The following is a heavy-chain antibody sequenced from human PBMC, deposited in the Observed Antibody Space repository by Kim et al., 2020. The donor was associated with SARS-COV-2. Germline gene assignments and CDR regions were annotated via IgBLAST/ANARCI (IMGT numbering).Heavy chain of an antibody. CDR3: ARHSTYPDILTDAFDI. CDR2: TYSSGSP. J-gene: IGHJ3*02. CDR1: GGSISDHY. D-gene: IGHD3-9*01. Sequence: SETLYLICTVSGGSISDHYWSWIRQSPGRGLEWIGYTYSSGSPTYNPSLQSRVTISVDASKNQVSLKLSSVTAADTAVFYCARHSTYPDILTDAFDIWG. V-gene: IGHV4-59*08.